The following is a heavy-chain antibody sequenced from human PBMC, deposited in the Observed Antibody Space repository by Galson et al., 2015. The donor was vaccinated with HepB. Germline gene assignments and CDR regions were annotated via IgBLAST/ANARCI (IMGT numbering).Heavy chain of an antibody. D-gene: IGHD3-22*01. J-gene: IGHJ4*02. CDR2: IRSKAYGGTT. CDR3: TRQEDYYDVGFDY. V-gene: IGHV3-49*03. Sequence: SLRLSCAASGFTFGDYAMSWFRQAPGKGLEWVGFIRSKAYGGTTEYAASVKGRSTISRDDSKSIAYLQMNGLKIEDTAVYYCTRQEDYYDVGFDYWGQGTLVTVSS. CDR1: GFTFGDYA.